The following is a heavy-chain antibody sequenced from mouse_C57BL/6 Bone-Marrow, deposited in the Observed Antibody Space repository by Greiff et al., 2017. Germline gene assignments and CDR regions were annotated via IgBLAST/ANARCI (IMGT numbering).Heavy chain of an antibody. Sequence: VQLQQSGAELVKPGASVKLSCTASGFNIKDYYIHWVKPRTEQGLEWIGLIDPEDGETKYAPNFQDKATITADTSSNTAYLQLSSLTSEDTAVYYCTRSLIYYGTNYWGQGTTLTVAS. D-gene: IGHD1-1*01. J-gene: IGHJ2*01. CDR1: GFNIKDYY. CDR3: TRSLIYYGTNY. CDR2: IDPEDGET. V-gene: IGHV14-2*01.